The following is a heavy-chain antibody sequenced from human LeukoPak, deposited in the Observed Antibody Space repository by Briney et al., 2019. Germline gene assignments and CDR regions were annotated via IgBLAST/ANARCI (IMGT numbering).Heavy chain of an antibody. V-gene: IGHV3-74*01. J-gene: IGHJ4*02. CDR1: GFTFSNCW. D-gene: IGHD3-22*01. CDR2: IESDGSRT. Sequence: GGSLRLSCAASGFTFSNCWMHWVRHAPGKGLEWVSRIESDGSRTRYADSVKGRFTVSRDNSKNTLYLQMNSLRAEDTAVYHCAKIRVVPSDYFDYWGQGTLVTVSS. CDR3: AKIRVVPSDYFDY.